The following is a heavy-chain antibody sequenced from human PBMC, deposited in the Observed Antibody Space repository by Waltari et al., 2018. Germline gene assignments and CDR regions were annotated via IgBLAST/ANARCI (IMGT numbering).Heavy chain of an antibody. J-gene: IGHJ4*02. CDR2: ISSSSSYI. CDR1: GFSFSSYI. D-gene: IGHD3-10*01. V-gene: IGHV3-21*01. CDR3: ARSLAKYYFDY. Sequence: EVQLVESGGGLVKPGGSLRLSCAASGFSFSSYIMTWVRQAPGKGREWVASISSSSSYIDYADSVKGRCTISRDNAKNSLYLQMNSLRAEDTAVYYCARSLAKYYFDYWGQGTLVTVSS.